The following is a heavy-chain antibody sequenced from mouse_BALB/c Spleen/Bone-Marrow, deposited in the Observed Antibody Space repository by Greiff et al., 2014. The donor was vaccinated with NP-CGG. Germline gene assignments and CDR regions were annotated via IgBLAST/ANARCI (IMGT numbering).Heavy chain of an antibody. V-gene: IGHV5-17*02. Sequence: EVHLVESGGGLVQPGGSRKLSCSASGFSFSSFGMHWVRQAPEKGLEWVAYISSGSITIFYADTVKGRFTISRDNPKNTLFLQMTSLRSEDTAMYYCTRGGNGEDFDYWGQGTTLTVSS. J-gene: IGHJ2*01. CDR3: TRGGNGEDFDY. CDR2: ISSGSITI. CDR1: GFSFSSFG.